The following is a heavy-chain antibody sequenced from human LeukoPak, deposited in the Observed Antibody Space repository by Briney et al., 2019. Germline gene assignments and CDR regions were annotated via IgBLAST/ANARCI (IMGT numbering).Heavy chain of an antibody. Sequence: GASVKVSCKASGYTFINYGISWVRQAPGQGLEWMGWISAYNGNTNYAQKLQGRVTMTTDTSTSTAYMELRSLRSDDTAVYYCARDCSGGSCYSGIDYWGQGTLVTVSS. CDR3: ARDCSGGSCYSGIDY. D-gene: IGHD2-15*01. CDR2: ISAYNGNT. J-gene: IGHJ4*02. V-gene: IGHV1-18*01. CDR1: GYTFINYG.